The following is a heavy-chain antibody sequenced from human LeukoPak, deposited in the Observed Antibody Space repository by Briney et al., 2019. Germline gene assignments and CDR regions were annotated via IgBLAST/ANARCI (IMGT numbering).Heavy chain of an antibody. V-gene: IGHV1-69*05. CDR1: GGTFSSYA. CDR3: ARWGYCSCTSCYGYFDY. Sequence: SVKVSCKASGGTFSSYAISWVRQAPGQGLEWMGRIIPIFGTANYAQKFQGRVTITTDESTSTAYMELSSLRSEDTAVYYCARWGYCSCTSCYGYFDYWGQGTLVTVSS. D-gene: IGHD2-2*01. J-gene: IGHJ4*02. CDR2: IIPIFGTA.